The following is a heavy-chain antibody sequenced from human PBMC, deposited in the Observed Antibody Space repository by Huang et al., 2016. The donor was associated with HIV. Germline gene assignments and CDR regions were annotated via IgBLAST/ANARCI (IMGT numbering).Heavy chain of an antibody. J-gene: IGHJ4*02. D-gene: IGHD3-22*01. V-gene: IGHV4-34*02. CDR3: ARRYNSRRDY. CDR2: INHSGNT. Sequence: QVQLEQWGAGLLKASETLSLTCAVYGRSFSGYYWNWLRQAPGKGLEWVGEINHSGNTNYNPSLKSRVNMSVDTSKSQFSLYLTSLSAADTGTYFCARRYNSRRDYWGRGTLVTVHS. CDR1: GRSFSGYY.